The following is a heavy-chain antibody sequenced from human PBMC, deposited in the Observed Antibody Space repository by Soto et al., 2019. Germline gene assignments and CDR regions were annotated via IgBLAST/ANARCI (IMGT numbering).Heavy chain of an antibody. CDR3: ARGFLYTLGWFDP. CDR2: INPNSGGK. Sequence: QVQLVQSGAEVKKPGASVKVSCKASGYTFTGYYMHWVRQAPGQGLEWMGWINPNSGGKNYAQKFQGWVTMTRDTSISTAYMELSRLRSDDTAVYYCARGFLYTLGWFDPWGQGTLVTVSS. D-gene: IGHD3-3*01. V-gene: IGHV1-2*04. J-gene: IGHJ5*02. CDR1: GYTFTGYY.